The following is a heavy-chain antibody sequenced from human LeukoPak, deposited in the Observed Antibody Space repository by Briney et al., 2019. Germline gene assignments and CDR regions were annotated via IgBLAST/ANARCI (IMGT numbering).Heavy chain of an antibody. V-gene: IGHV4-34*01. CDR1: GGSFSGYY. CDR3: ARPTYGDYVYGDAFDI. D-gene: IGHD4-17*01. Sequence: PETLSLTCAVYGGSFSGYYWSWIRQPPGKGLEWIGEINHSGSTNYNPPLKSRVTISVDTSKNQFSLKLSSVTAADTAVYYCARPTYGDYVYGDAFDIWGQGTMVTVSS. CDR2: INHSGST. J-gene: IGHJ3*02.